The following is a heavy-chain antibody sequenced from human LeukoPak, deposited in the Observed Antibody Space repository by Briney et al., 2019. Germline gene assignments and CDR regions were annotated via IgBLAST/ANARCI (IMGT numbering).Heavy chain of an antibody. CDR1: GFTFSSYA. Sequence: PGGSLRLSCAASGFTFSSYAMSWVRQAPGKWLEWVSAISGSGGSTYYADSVKGRFTISRDNSKNTLYLQMNSLRAEDTAVYDCAKHHDIVVVPAATGGSYFDYWGQGTLVTVSS. V-gene: IGHV3-23*01. J-gene: IGHJ4*02. CDR2: ISGSGGST. D-gene: IGHD2-2*01. CDR3: AKHHDIVVVPAATGGSYFDY.